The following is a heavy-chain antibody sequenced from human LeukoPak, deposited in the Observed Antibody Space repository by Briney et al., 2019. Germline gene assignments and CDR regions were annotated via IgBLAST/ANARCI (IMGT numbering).Heavy chain of an antibody. Sequence: ASVKVSCKASGYTFTGYYMHWVRQAPGQGLEWMGWINPNSGGTNYAQKFQGRVTMTRDTSISTAYMELSRLRPDDTAVYYCARGGSTLRYFDWLDFDYWGQGTLVTVSS. CDR3: ARGGSTLRYFDWLDFDY. J-gene: IGHJ4*02. CDR1: GYTFTGYY. V-gene: IGHV1-2*02. D-gene: IGHD3-9*01. CDR2: INPNSGGT.